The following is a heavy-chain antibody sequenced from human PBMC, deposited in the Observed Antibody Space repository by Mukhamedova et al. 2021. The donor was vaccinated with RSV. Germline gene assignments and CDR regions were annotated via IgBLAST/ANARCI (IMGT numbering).Heavy chain of an antibody. J-gene: IGHJ4*01. CDR2: INHSGST. CDR3: ARASGNGASPGIAAAGYFDY. D-gene: IGHD6-13*01. Sequence: WIGEINHSGSTNYNPSLKSRVTISVDTSKNQFSLKLSSVTAADTAVYYCARASGNGASPGIAAAGYFDY. V-gene: IGHV4-34*01.